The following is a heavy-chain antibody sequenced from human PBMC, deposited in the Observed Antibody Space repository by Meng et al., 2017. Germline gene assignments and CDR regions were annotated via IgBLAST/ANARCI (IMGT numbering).Heavy chain of an antibody. CDR3: ARRGRDRSGYYLGY. J-gene: IGHJ4*02. Sequence: SGPTLVKPTQTLTLTCTVSGFSLSTRGVGVGWIRQPPGKALEWLALIYWDDDERYSPSLKSRLTITKATSKTQVVLTMANMDPLAKATYYCARRGRDRSGYYLGYWSQGTLVTVSS. V-gene: IGHV2-5*02. D-gene: IGHD3-22*01. CDR1: GFSLSTRGVG. CDR2: IYWDDDE.